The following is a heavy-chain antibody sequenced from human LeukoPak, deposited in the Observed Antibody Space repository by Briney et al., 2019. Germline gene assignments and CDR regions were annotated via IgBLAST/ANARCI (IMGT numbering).Heavy chain of an antibody. V-gene: IGHV3-72*01. CDR2: SKNKANSYTT. CDR3: TTDGLLNEG. Sequence: GGSLRLSCAASGFTFSDHYLDWVRQAPGKGLEWVGRSKNKANSYTTEYAASVKDRFAISRDDSKNSLYLQMNSLKTEDTAVYYCTTDGLLNEGWGQGTLVTVSS. J-gene: IGHJ4*02. D-gene: IGHD2-8*01. CDR1: GFTFSDHY.